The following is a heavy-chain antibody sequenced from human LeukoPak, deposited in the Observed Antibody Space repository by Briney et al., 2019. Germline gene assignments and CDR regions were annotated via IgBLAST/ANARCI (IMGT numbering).Heavy chain of an antibody. D-gene: IGHD6-19*01. CDR3: ARAYSSGLIDY. CDR2: MNPNSGNT. CDR1: GYTFTSYD. V-gene: IGHV1-8*01. J-gene: IGHJ4*02. Sequence: ASVKVSCKASGYTFTSYDINWVRQATGQGLEWMGWMNPNSGNTGYAQRFQGRVTMARNTSISTAYMELSSLRSEDTAVYYCARAYSSGLIDYWGQGTLVTVSS.